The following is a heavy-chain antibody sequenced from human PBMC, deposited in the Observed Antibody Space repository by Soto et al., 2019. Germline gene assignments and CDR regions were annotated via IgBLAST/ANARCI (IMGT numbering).Heavy chain of an antibody. CDR2: IYYSGST. CDR1: GGSISSGGYY. D-gene: IGHD7-27*01. CDR3: ARITEEDAVDI. V-gene: IGHV4-31*03. Sequence: TLSHTCTVSGGSISSGGYYWSWIRQNPGKGLEWIGYIYYSGSTYYNPSLKSRVTISVDTSKNQFSLKLSSVTAADTAVYYCARITEEDAVDIWGQGTVAAVSS. J-gene: IGHJ3*02.